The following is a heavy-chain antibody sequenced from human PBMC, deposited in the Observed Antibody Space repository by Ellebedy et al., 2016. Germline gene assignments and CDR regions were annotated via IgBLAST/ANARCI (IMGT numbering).Heavy chain of an antibody. CDR1: GYTFTGYY. CDR3: ARELVVPGLNYYYYGMDV. D-gene: IGHD2-2*01. Sequence: ASVKVSXXASGYTFTGYYMHWVRQAPGQGLEWMGWINPNSGGTNYAQKFQGWVTMTRDTSISTAYMELSRLRSDDTAVYYCARELVVPGLNYYYYGMDVWGQGTTVTVSS. CDR2: INPNSGGT. V-gene: IGHV1-2*04. J-gene: IGHJ6*02.